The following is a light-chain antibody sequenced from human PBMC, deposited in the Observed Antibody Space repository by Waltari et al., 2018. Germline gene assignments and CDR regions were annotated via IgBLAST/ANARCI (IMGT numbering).Light chain of an antibody. V-gene: IGKV1-5*03. CDR1: QSISSW. CDR3: QQYNSYWT. J-gene: IGKJ1*01. Sequence: DIQMTQSPSTLSASVGDRVTITCRASQSISSWLAWFQQKPGKAPKVLIYKASSLESGVPSRFSGSGSGTEFTLTISSLQPDDFATYYCQQYNSYWTLGQGTKVEIK. CDR2: KAS.